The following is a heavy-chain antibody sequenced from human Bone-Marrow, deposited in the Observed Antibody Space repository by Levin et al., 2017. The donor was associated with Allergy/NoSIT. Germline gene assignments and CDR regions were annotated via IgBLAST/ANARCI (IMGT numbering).Heavy chain of an antibody. V-gene: IGHV4-39*01. CDR1: GGSISSSSYY. CDR2: IYYSGST. CDR3: ARQKGYSNNWFDP. J-gene: IGHJ5*02. D-gene: IGHD5-18*01. Sequence: SQTLSLTCTVSGGSISSSSYYWGWIRQPPGKGLEWIGSIYYSGSTYYNPSLKSRVTISVDTSKNQFSLKLSSVTAADTAVYYCARQKGYSNNWFDPWGQGTLVTVSS.